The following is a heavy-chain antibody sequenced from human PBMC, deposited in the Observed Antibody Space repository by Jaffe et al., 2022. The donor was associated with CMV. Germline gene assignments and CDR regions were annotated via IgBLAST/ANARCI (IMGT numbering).Heavy chain of an antibody. J-gene: IGHJ4*02. CDR2: IYYSGST. D-gene: IGHD3-22*01. Sequence: QVQLQESGPGLVKPSETLSLTCTVSGGSISSYYWSWIRQPPGKGLEWIGYIYYSGSTNYNPSLKSRVTISVDTSKNQFSLKLSSVTAADTAVYYCARQLVYYDSEGFDYWGQGTLVTVSS. V-gene: IGHV4-59*08. CDR1: GGSISSYY. CDR3: ARQLVYYDSEGFDY.